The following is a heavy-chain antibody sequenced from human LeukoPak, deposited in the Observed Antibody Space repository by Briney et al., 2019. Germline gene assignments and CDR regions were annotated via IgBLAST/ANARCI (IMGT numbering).Heavy chain of an antibody. V-gene: IGHV4-34*01. D-gene: IGHD5/OR15-5a*01. Sequence: SETLSLTCAVYGGSFSGYYWSWSRQPPGKGLEWIGEINHSGSTNYNPSLKSRVTISVDTSKNQFSLKLSSVTAADTAVYYCARGHLVSNAFDICGQGTMVTVSS. CDR3: ARGHLVSNAFDI. J-gene: IGHJ3*02. CDR1: GGSFSGYY. CDR2: INHSGST.